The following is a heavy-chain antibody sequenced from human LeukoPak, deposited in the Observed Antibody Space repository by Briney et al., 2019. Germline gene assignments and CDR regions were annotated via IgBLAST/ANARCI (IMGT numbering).Heavy chain of an antibody. Sequence: GGSLRLSCAASGFTFSGSAMHWVRQASGKGLQWVGRIRSNANSYATGYAASVKGRFTISRDDSKNTAYLQMNSLKTEATAVYYCTRRADYGDTTFDYWGQGTLVTVSS. CDR1: GFTFSGSA. V-gene: IGHV3-73*01. CDR3: TRRADYGDTTFDY. J-gene: IGHJ4*02. CDR2: IRSNANSYAT. D-gene: IGHD4-17*01.